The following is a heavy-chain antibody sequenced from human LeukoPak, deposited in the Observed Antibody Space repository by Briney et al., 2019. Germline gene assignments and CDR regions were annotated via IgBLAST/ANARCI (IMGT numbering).Heavy chain of an antibody. Sequence: SETLSLTCTVSGYSISSGYYWGWIRQPPGKGLEWIGSIYHSGSTYYNPSLKSRVTISVDTPKNQFSLKLSSVTAADTAVYYCARGEGTMVREYNFDYWGQGTLVTVS. D-gene: IGHD3-10*01. CDR3: ARGEGTMVREYNFDY. CDR1: GYSISSGYY. CDR2: IYHSGST. V-gene: IGHV4-38-2*02. J-gene: IGHJ4*02.